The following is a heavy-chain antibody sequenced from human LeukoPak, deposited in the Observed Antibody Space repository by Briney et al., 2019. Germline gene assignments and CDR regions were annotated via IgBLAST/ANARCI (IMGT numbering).Heavy chain of an antibody. D-gene: IGHD5-12*01. CDR2: IRNEAFGGTI. V-gene: IGHV3-49*04. Sequence: GGSLRLSCTASEFTFGDYALGWVRQAPGKGLEWVGLIRNEAFGGTIEYAATVEGRFSISRDNSKSIAYLQMNSLQTEDTAVYYCTRGGIVATIGYGMDVWGQGTTVTVFS. CDR1: EFTFGDYA. J-gene: IGHJ6*02. CDR3: TRGGIVATIGYGMDV.